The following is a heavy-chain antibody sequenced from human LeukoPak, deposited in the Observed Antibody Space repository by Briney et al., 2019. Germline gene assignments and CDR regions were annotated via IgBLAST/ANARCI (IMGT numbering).Heavy chain of an antibody. Sequence: PGGSLRLSCAASGFTFSSYWMNWVRQAPGKGLEWVANIKQGGSEKYYVDSVKGRFTISRDNAKNSLYLQMNSLRAEDTAVYYCARERGLLWFGELLNWGQGTLVTVSS. D-gene: IGHD3-10*01. CDR2: IKQGGSEK. J-gene: IGHJ4*02. CDR1: GFTFSSYW. CDR3: ARERGLLWFGELLN. V-gene: IGHV3-7*01.